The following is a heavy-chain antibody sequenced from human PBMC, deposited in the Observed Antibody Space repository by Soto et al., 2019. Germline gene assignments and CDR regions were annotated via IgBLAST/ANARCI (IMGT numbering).Heavy chain of an antibody. CDR1: GGSCTTDS. CDR2: INPLFRTP. V-gene: IGHV1-69*01. J-gene: IGHJ4*02. Sequence: QVHLVQSEAEVRKPGSSVKVSCKSSGGSCTTDSIIWVRQAPGQGLEWMGGINPLFRTPVYAQKFQGRVTISADESTSAAHLEVTGLTPEDTAVYFCAKGVASSDWGQGTPVTVSS. D-gene: IGHD5-12*01. CDR3: AKGVASSD.